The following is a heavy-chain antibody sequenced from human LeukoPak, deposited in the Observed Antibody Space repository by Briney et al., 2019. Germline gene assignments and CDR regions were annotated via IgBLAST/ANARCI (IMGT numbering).Heavy chain of an antibody. J-gene: IGHJ5*02. CDR1: GFTVGHYA. CDR2: IYSGGST. Sequence: GGSLRLSCAASGFTVGHYAMNWVRQAPGKGLEWVSVIYSGGSTYYADSVKGRFTISRDKSKNTVYLQMNSLRFEDTAMYYCARNWFDPWGQGTLVTVSS. V-gene: IGHV3-53*05. CDR3: ARNWFDP.